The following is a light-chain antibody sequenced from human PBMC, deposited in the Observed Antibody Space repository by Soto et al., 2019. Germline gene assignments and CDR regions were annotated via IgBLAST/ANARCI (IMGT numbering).Light chain of an antibody. Sequence: EIVLTQSPATLSLSPGERATLSCRASQSVGIYLGWYQQKPGQAPRLLIYDTFNRAPGIPARFSGSGSGTDFTLTISSLEPEDFAVYYCQQRSSWLPLTFGGGTKVDIK. V-gene: IGKV3-11*01. CDR3: QQRSSWLPLT. J-gene: IGKJ4*01. CDR2: DTF. CDR1: QSVGIY.